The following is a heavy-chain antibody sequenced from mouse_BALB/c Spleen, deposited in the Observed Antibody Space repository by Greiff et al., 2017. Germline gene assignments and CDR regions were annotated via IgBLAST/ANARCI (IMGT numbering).Heavy chain of an antibody. V-gene: IGHV1S29*02. D-gene: IGHD2-1*01. J-gene: IGHJ4*01. CDR1: GYTFTDYN. CDR2: IYPYNGGT. Sequence: EVQLQQSGPELVKPGSSVKISCKASGYTFTDYNMHWVKQSHGKSLEWIGYIYPYNGGTGYNQKFKSKATLTVDNSSSTAYMELRSLTSEDSAVYYCARCENAIYYGNPYAMDYWGQGTSVTVSS. CDR3: ARCENAIYYGNPYAMDY.